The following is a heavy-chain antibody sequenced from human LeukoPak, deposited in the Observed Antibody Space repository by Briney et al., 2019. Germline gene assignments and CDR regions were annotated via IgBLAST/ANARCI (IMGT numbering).Heavy chain of an antibody. J-gene: IGHJ4*02. Sequence: GGSLRLSCAASGFTFSSYAMSWVRQAPGKELEWVSAISGSGGSTYYADSVKGRFTISRDNSKNTLYLQMNSLRAEDTAVYYCAKSRWGYDSSGSDYWGQGTLVTVSS. V-gene: IGHV3-23*01. D-gene: IGHD3-22*01. CDR2: ISGSGGST. CDR1: GFTFSSYA. CDR3: AKSRWGYDSSGSDY.